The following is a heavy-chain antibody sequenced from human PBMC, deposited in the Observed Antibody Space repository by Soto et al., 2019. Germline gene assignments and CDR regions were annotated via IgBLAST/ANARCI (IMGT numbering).Heavy chain of an antibody. J-gene: IGHJ3*02. CDR2: ISGSGGST. D-gene: IGHD2-2*01. CDR1: GFTFSSYA. Sequence: GGSLRLSCAASGFTFSSYAMSWVRQAPGKGLEWVSAISGSGGSTYYADSVKGRFTISRDNSKNTLYLQMNSLRAEDTAVYYCARVDCSSTSCYDAFDIWGQGTMVTVSS. V-gene: IGHV3-23*01. CDR3: ARVDCSSTSCYDAFDI.